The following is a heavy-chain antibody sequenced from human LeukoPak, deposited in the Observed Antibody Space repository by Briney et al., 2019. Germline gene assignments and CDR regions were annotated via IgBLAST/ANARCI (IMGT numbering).Heavy chain of an antibody. J-gene: IGHJ4*02. CDR2: ISSSNSNI. D-gene: IGHD2-21*01. CDR1: GFTFSSYS. Sequence: SGGSLRLSCAASGFTFSSYSMSWVRQAPGKGLEWVSYISSSNSNIYYADSVKGRFTISRDNATNSLYLQMNRLRAEYTAVYYCGRNVCENFDYWGQGTLVTVSS. V-gene: IGHV3-48*01. CDR3: GRNVCENFDY.